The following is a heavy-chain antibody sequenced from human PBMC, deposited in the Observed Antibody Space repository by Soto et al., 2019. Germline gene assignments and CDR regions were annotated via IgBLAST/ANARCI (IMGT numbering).Heavy chain of an antibody. Sequence: PGGSLRPSGAASGFTFSSYGMHWVRQAPGKGLEWVAVISYDGSNKYYADSVKGRFTISRDNSKNTLYLQMSSLRAEDTAVYYCARADILTGYSPAPSYYMDVWGKGATVTVSS. V-gene: IGHV3-30*03. D-gene: IGHD3-9*01. CDR2: ISYDGSNK. CDR3: ARADILTGYSPAPSYYMDV. J-gene: IGHJ6*03. CDR1: GFTFSSYG.